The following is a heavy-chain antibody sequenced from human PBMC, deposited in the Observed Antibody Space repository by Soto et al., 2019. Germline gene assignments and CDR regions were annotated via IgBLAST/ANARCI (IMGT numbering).Heavy chain of an antibody. CDR1: SGSIFTTNW. CDR2: IYHSGSP. Sequence: QVQLQESGPGLVKPSGTLSLTCAASSGSIFTTNWWSWVRQSPGRGLQWIGDIYHSGSPKYNPYLMIRVSISIDKSKDRFFLNLTSVTAADTAVYYCARKPDVATAKVGGGYVFDVWGQGTMVTVSS. D-gene: IGHD3-16*01. V-gene: IGHV4-4*02. J-gene: IGHJ3*01. CDR3: ARKPDVATAKVGGGYVFDV.